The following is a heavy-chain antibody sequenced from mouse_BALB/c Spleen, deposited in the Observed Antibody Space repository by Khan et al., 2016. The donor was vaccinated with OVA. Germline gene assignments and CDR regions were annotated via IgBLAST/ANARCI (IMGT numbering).Heavy chain of an antibody. CDR2: INPSSNYT. CDR1: DYTFTSYT. CDR3: AREGTYYSNDDWFAY. Sequence: QVQLQQSGAELARPGASVKMSCKASDYTFTSYTMHWVKQRPGQGLEWIGYINPSSNYTNSNQKFKDKATLTADKSSSTAYMQLSSLTSEDSAVYYCAREGTYYSNDDWFAYWGQGTLVTVSA. D-gene: IGHD2-5*01. J-gene: IGHJ3*01. V-gene: IGHV1-4*01.